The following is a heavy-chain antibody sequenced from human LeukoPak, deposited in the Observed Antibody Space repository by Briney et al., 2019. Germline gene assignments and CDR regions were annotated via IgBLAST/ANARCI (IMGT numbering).Heavy chain of an antibody. D-gene: IGHD3-22*01. V-gene: IGHV4-38-2*02. CDR3: ARGPSSGYLYYFDY. CDR1: GYSISSGYY. Sequence: SETLSLTCTVSGYSISSGYYWGWIRQPPGKGLEWIGSIYYSGSTYYNPSLKSRVTISVDTSKNQFSLKLSSVTAADTAVYYCARGPSSGYLYYFDYWGQGTLVTVSS. J-gene: IGHJ4*02. CDR2: IYYSGST.